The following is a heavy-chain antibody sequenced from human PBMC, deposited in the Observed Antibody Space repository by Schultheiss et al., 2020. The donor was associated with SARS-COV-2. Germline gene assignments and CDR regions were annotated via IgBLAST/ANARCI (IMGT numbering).Heavy chain of an antibody. D-gene: IGHD6-13*01. V-gene: IGHV4-59*08. J-gene: IGHJ5*02. CDR1: GGSISSYY. CDR3: ASERIAAAGPNWFDP. CDR2: IYYSGST. Sequence: SQTLSLTCTVSGGSISSYYWSWIRQPQGKGLEWIGSIYYSGSTYYNPSLKSRVTISVDTSKNQFSLKLSSVTAADTAVYYCASERIAAAGPNWFDPWGQGTLVTVSS.